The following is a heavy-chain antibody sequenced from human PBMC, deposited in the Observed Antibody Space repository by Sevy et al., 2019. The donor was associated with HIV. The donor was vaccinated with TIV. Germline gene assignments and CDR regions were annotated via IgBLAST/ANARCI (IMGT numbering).Heavy chain of an antibody. CDR2: VYESENT. J-gene: IGHJ4*02. CDR3: ARAPYGPGSYGQPFDH. CDR1: GGPINDDAYS. Sequence: SETLSLTCVVSGGPINDDAYSWSWIRQPPGEGLEWIGYVYESENTYSNPSLESRITISLDWSRNQFSLELRSVTAADTAVYYCARAPYGPGSYGQPFDHWGQGILVTVSS. D-gene: IGHD3-10*01. V-gene: IGHV4-30-2*01.